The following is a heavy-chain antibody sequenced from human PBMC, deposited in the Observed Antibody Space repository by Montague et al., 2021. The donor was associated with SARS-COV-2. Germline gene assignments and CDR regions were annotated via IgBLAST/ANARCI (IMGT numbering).Heavy chain of an antibody. J-gene: IGHJ4*02. Sequence: PALVKPTQTLTLTCTFSGFSLTTSGVGVGWIRQPPGKALEWLALIYWDDDKRYSPSLKSRLTITKDTSKNQVVLTMTNMDPVDTATYYCARRNASFARPYFDSWGQGTLVTVSS. D-gene: IGHD3-16*02. CDR2: IYWDDDK. V-gene: IGHV2-5*02. CDR3: ARRNASFARPYFDS. CDR1: GFSLTTSGVG.